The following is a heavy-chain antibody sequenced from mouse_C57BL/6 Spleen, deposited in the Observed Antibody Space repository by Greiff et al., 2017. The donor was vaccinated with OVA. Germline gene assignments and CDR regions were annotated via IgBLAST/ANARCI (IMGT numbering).Heavy chain of an antibody. V-gene: IGHV5-9*01. CDR2: ISGGGGNT. CDR1: GFTFSSYT. CDR3: ARHYYGSSYGGYWYFDV. J-gene: IGHJ1*03. D-gene: IGHD1-1*01. Sequence: DVMLVESGGGLVKPGGSLKLSCAASGFTFSSYTMSWVRQTPEKRLEWVATISGGGGNTYYPDSVKGRFTISRDNAKNTLYLQMSSLRSEDTALYYCARHYYGSSYGGYWYFDVWGTGTTVTVSS.